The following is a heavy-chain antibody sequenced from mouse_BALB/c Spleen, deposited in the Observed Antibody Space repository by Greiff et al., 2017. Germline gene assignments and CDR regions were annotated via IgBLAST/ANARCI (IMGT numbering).Heavy chain of an antibody. Sequence: QVQLQQSGAELARPGASVKLSCKASGYTFTSYWMQWVKQRPGQGLEWIGAIYPGDGDTRYTQKFKGKATLTADKSSSTAYMQLSSLASEDSAVYYCARWLRKAYWGQGTLVTVSA. CDR1: GYTFTSYW. D-gene: IGHD2-2*01. V-gene: IGHV1-87*01. CDR2: IYPGDGDT. CDR3: ARWLRKAY. J-gene: IGHJ3*01.